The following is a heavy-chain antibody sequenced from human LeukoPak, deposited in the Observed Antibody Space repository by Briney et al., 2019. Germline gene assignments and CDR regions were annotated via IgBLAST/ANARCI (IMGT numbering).Heavy chain of an antibody. Sequence: SVKVSCKASGGTFSSYAISWVRQAPGQGLEWMGRIIPIFGTANYAQKFQGRVTITTDESTSTAYMELSSLRSEDTAVYYCAREDIDTAMGCIDYWGQGALVTVSS. J-gene: IGHJ4*02. CDR3: AREDIDTAMGCIDY. CDR2: IIPIFGTA. CDR1: GGTFSSYA. D-gene: IGHD5-18*01. V-gene: IGHV1-69*05.